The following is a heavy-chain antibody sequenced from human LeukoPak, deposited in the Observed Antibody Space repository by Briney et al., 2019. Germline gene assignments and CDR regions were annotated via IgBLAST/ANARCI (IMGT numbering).Heavy chain of an antibody. J-gene: IGHJ4*02. CDR1: GYTFTSYG. CDR3: ARVRVPYFDWLLYYFDY. Sequence: GASVKVSCKASGYTFTSYGISWVRQAPGQGLEWMGWISAYNGNTNYAQKLQGRVTMTTDTSTSTAYMELRSLRSDDTAVYYCARVRVPYFDWLLYYFDYWGQGTLVTVSS. D-gene: IGHD3-9*01. CDR2: ISAYNGNT. V-gene: IGHV1-18*01.